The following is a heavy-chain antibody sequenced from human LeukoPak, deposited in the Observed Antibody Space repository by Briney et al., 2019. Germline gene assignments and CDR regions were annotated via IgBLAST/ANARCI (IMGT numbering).Heavy chain of an antibody. Sequence: PSETLSLTCAVYGGSFSGYFWSWIRQPPGKGLEWIGEINHSGSTNYNPSLKSRVTISVDTSKNQFSLKVSSVTAADTAVYYCARGGCSSTSSYYDYWGQGTLVTVSS. CDR2: INHSGST. V-gene: IGHV4-34*01. J-gene: IGHJ4*02. CDR3: ARGGCSSTSSYYDY. CDR1: GGSFSGYF. D-gene: IGHD2-2*01.